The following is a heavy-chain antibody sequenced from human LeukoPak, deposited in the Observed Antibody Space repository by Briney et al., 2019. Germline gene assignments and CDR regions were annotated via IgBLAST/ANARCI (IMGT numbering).Heavy chain of an antibody. D-gene: IGHD1-26*01. CDR1: NGSISSGSYY. J-gene: IGHJ4*02. CDR2: INHSGST. CDR3: ARVNGGSYWRSYYFDY. Sequence: SETLSLTCTVSNGSISSGSYYWSWIRQPPGKGLEWIGEINHSGSTNYNPSLKSRVTISVDTSKNQFSLKLSSVTAADTAVYYCARVNGGSYWRSYYFDYWGQGTLVTVSS. V-gene: IGHV4-39*07.